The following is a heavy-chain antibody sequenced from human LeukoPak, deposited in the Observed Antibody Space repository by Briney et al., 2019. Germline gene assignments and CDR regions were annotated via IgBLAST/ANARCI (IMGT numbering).Heavy chain of an antibody. CDR2: ISSSGSTI. D-gene: IGHD3-16*02. CDR3: ARDAERGELSLYMDY. V-gene: IGHV3-11*04. CDR1: GFTFSDYY. J-gene: IGHJ4*02. Sequence: PGGSLRLSCAASGFTFSDYYMSWIRQAPGKGLEWVSYISSSGSTIYYADSVKGRFTISRDNAKNSLYLQMNSLRAEDTAEYYCARDAERGELSLYMDYLGQGPLVTVSS.